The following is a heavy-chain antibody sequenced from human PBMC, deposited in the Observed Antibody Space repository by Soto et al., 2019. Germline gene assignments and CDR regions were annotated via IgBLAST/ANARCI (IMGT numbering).Heavy chain of an antibody. Sequence: GGSLRLSCTASGFTFGDYAMSWFRQAPGKGLEWVGFIRSKAYGGTTEYAASVKGRFTISRDDSKSIAYLQMNSLKTEDTAVYYCTRAGSSSWYDVRGDYWGQGTLVTVSS. CDR1: GFTFGDYA. CDR2: IRSKAYGGTT. J-gene: IGHJ4*02. CDR3: TRAGSSSWYDVRGDY. V-gene: IGHV3-49*03. D-gene: IGHD6-13*01.